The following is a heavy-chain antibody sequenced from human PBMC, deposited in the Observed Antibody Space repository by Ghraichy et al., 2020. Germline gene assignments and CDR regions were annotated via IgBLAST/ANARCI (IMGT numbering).Heavy chain of an antibody. Sequence: SQTLSLTCAISGDSVSRNSAAWRWIRQSPSRGLEWLGRTYYRSRWYRDYAVSVRSRMVLNSDTAKNQLSLQLTSVTPEDTAVYFCARGTAAGTSFDFWGQGILVSVSS. CDR3: ARGTAAGTSFDF. CDR1: GDSVSRNSAA. J-gene: IGHJ4*02. D-gene: IGHD6-13*01. V-gene: IGHV6-1*01. CDR2: TYYRSRWYR.